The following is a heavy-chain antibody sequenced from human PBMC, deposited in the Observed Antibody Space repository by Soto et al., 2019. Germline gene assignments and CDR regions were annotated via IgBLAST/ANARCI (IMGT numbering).Heavy chain of an antibody. CDR3: ARDLAYYDSSGYLYFDY. D-gene: IGHD3-22*01. CDR2: ISSSSSYI. Sequence: WGSLRLSCAASGFTFISYSINFFRQAPLKGLEWVSSISSSSSYIYYADSVKGRFTISRDNAKNSLYLQMNSLRAEDTAVYYCARDLAYYDSSGYLYFDYWGQGTLVTV. J-gene: IGHJ4*02. V-gene: IGHV3-21*01. CDR1: GFTFISYS.